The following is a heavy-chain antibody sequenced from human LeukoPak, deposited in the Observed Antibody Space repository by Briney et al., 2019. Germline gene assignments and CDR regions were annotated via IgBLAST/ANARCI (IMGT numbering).Heavy chain of an antibody. CDR3: AKGAQYSGSYRQFDY. V-gene: IGHV3-23*01. CDR1: GFTFSNYA. J-gene: IGHJ4*02. Sequence: GGSLRLSCAGSGFTFSNYAMNWVRQAPGKGLEWVSGIIGSGDETYFADSVRGRFTISRDNSKNTLYLQMNSLRAEDTAVYYCAKGAQYSGSYRQFDYWGQGTLVTVSS. D-gene: IGHD1-26*01. CDR2: IIGSGDET.